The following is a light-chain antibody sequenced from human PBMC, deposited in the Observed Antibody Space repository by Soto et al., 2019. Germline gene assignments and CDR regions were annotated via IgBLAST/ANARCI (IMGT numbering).Light chain of an antibody. CDR3: QKYNSVPRT. CDR2: AAS. Sequence: DIQMTQSPSSLSASVGDRVTLTCRASEGISNYLAWYQQKPGKVPKLLIYAASTLQSGVPSRFSGSGSGTEFTLTINSLQPEDVAIYYCQKYNSVPRTFGRGTKVDIK. CDR1: EGISNY. V-gene: IGKV1-27*01. J-gene: IGKJ3*01.